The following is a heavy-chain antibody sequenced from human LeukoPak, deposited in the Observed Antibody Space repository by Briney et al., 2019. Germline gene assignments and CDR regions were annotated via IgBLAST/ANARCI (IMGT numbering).Heavy chain of an antibody. CDR3: ARSVSGWSDY. V-gene: IGHV1-8*01. CDR1: GYTFTSYD. D-gene: IGHD6-19*01. J-gene: IGHJ4*02. CDR2: MNPNSGNK. Sequence: ASVKVSCKASGYTFTSYDINWVRQAPGQGLEWMGCMNPNSGNKGYAQKFQGRVTMTRNTSISTAYMELSSLRSEDTAVYYCARSVSGWSDYWGQGTLVTVSS.